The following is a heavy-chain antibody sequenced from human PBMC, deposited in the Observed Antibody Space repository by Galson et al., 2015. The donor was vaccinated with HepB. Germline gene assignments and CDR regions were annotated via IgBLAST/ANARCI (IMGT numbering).Heavy chain of an antibody. Sequence: SLRLSCAASGFTFSSHWMYWVRQTPEKGLVWVSRISRDARSTDYADSVEGRFIVSRDNARSTLYLQMNSLRAEDTALYYCAGGGGADFYWGQGTLVTVSS. CDR2: ISRDARST. D-gene: IGHD2/OR15-2a*01. CDR1: GFTFSSHW. CDR3: AGGGGADFY. J-gene: IGHJ4*02. V-gene: IGHV3-74*01.